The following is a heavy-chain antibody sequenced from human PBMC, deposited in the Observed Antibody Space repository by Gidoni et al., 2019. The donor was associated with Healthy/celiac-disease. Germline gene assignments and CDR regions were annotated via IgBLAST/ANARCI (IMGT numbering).Heavy chain of an antibody. CDR2: ISYDGSNK. Sequence: QVQLVESGGGVVQPGRSLRLSCAASGFTFSSYGMHWVRQAPGKGLEWVAVISYDGSNKYYADSVKGRFTISRDNSKNTLYLQMNSLRAEDTAVYYCAKEAHAPIWSGYYRLDYYYYYGMDVWGQGTTVTVSS. CDR1: GFTFSSYG. J-gene: IGHJ6*02. V-gene: IGHV3-30*18. CDR3: AKEAHAPIWSGYYRLDYYYYYGMDV. D-gene: IGHD3-3*01.